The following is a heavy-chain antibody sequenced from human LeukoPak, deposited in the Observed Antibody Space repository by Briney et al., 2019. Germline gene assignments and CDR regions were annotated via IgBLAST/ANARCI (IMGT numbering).Heavy chain of an antibody. Sequence: GGSLRLSCAASGFTFSNAWMSWVRQAPGKGLEWVGRIKSKTDGGITDYAAPVKGRFTISGDDSKNTLYLQMNSLKTEDTAVYYCTTDGTMYYDFWSGYLFDYWGQGTLVTVSS. V-gene: IGHV3-15*01. CDR3: TTDGTMYYDFWSGYLFDY. CDR2: IKSKTDGGIT. D-gene: IGHD3-3*01. CDR1: GFTFSNAW. J-gene: IGHJ4*02.